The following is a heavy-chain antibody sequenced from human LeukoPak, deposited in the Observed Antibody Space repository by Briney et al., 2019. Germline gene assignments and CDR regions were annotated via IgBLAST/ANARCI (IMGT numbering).Heavy chain of an antibody. CDR1: GGSISSGDYY. CDR2: IYYSGST. D-gene: IGHD4-23*01. V-gene: IGHV4-31*03. Sequence: PSETPSLTCTVSGGSISSGDYYWSWIRQHPGKGLEWIGYIYYSGSTYYNPSLKSRVTISVDTSKNEFSLSLSSVTAADTAVYYCARDARWSRKGSAVDYWGQGTLVTVSS. CDR3: ARDARWSRKGSAVDY. J-gene: IGHJ4*02.